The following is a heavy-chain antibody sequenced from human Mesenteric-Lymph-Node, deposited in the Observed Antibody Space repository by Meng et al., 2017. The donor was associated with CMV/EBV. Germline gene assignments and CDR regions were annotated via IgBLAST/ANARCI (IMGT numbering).Heavy chain of an antibody. CDR1: GFTVSSNY. D-gene: IGHD3-16*01. Sequence: GESLKISCAASGFTVSSNYMSWVRQAPGKGLEWVSVIYSGGSTYYADSMKGRFTISRDNSKNTLYLQMNSLRAEDTAVYYCARDYEVPTDAFDIWGQGTLVTVSS. J-gene: IGHJ3*02. CDR2: IYSGGST. CDR3: ARDYEVPTDAFDI. V-gene: IGHV3-53*01.